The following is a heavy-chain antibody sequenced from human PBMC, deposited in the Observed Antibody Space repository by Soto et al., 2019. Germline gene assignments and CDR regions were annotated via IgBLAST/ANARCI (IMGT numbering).Heavy chain of an antibody. CDR1: GDSIRSGGHY. J-gene: IGHJ5*02. CDR3: ARPSGSGSSDHWLDP. V-gene: IGHV4-31*03. CDR2: MYYSGST. D-gene: IGHD3-10*01. Sequence: QVQLQESGPGLVKPSQTLSLTCTVSGDSIRSGGHYWSWIRQHPGKGLEWIGYMYYSGSTYYNPSLKSRLTMLVATSKNPYSLKLSSLSAAATAVYDCARPSGSGSSDHWLDPWGQGTLVTVSS.